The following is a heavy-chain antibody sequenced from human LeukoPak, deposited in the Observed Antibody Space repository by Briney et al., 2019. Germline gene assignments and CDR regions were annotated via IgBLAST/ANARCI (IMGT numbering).Heavy chain of an antibody. J-gene: IGHJ4*02. D-gene: IGHD3-10*01. V-gene: IGHV3-23*01. CDR2: ISGSAGGT. CDR1: GFTFSAYG. Sequence: GGSLRLSCAASGFTFSAYGMGWFRQAPGKGLEWVAGISGSAGGTVYADSVKGRFTISRDNPKNTLYLQMNSLRAEDTAVYFCAKRGVVIRVVLVGFHKEAYYFDSWGQGALVTVSS. CDR3: AKRGVVIRVVLVGFHKEAYYFDS.